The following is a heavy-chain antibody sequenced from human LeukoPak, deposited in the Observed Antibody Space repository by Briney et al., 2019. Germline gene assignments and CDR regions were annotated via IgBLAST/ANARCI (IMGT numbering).Heavy chain of an antibody. V-gene: IGHV1-8*01. CDR2: MNPNSGNT. Sequence: ASVKVSCKASGYTFTSYDINWVRQATGQGLEWMGWMNPNSGNTGYAQKFQGRVTMTRNTSISTAYMELSSLRSEDTAVYDCARVPAQYYYDSSGYYGPDWFDPWGQGTLVTVSS. CDR1: GYTFTSYD. CDR3: ARVPAQYYYDSSGYYGPDWFDP. D-gene: IGHD3-22*01. J-gene: IGHJ5*02.